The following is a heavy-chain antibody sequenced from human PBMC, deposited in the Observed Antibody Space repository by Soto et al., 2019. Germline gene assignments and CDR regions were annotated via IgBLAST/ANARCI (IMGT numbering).Heavy chain of an antibody. CDR3: AKGQSAVTTIPYFDY. Sequence: GGSLRLSYAASGFTFDDYAMHWVRQAPGKGLEWVSGISWNSGSIGYADSVKGRFTISRDNAKNSLYLQMNSLRAEDTALYYCAKGQSAVTTIPYFDYWGQGTLVTVSS. D-gene: IGHD4-17*01. CDR2: ISWNSGSI. J-gene: IGHJ4*02. CDR1: GFTFDDYA. V-gene: IGHV3-9*01.